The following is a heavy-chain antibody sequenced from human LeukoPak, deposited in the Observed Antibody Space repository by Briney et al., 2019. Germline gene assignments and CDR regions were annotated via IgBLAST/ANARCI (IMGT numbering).Heavy chain of an antibody. J-gene: IGHJ4*02. D-gene: IGHD3-16*01. CDR2: IYYSGST. CDR3: ARHGASWGEPGGGY. CDR1: GGSISSSSYY. V-gene: IGHV4-39*01. Sequence: SETLSLTCTVSGGSISSSSYYWGWIRQPPGKGLEWIGSIYYSGSTYYNPSLKSRVTISVDTSKNQFSLKLSSVTAADTAVYYCARHGASWGEPGGGYWGQGTLVTVSS.